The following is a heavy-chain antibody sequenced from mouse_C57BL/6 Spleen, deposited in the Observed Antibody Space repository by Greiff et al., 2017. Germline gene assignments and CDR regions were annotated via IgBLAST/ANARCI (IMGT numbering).Heavy chain of an antibody. CDR3: ARGTTPY. CDR1: GFTFSDYY. Sequence: DVMLVESGGGLVQPGGSLKLSCAASGFTFSDYYMYWVRQTPEKRLEWVAYISNGGGSTYYPDTVKGRFTISRDNAKNTLYLQMSRLKSEDTAMYYCARGTTPYWGQGTLVTVSA. V-gene: IGHV5-12*01. D-gene: IGHD2-14*01. J-gene: IGHJ3*01. CDR2: ISNGGGST.